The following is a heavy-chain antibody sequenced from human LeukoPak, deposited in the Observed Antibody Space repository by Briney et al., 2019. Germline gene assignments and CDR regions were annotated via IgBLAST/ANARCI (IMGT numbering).Heavy chain of an antibody. J-gene: IGHJ3*02. D-gene: IGHD3-22*01. CDR3: ARTGDSSGYDAFDI. CDR2: MNPNSGNT. Sequence: GASVKVSCKASGYTFTSYDINWVRQATGQGLEWMGWMNPNSGNTGYAQKFQGRVTMTRNTSISTAYMELSSLRSEDTAVYYCARTGDSSGYDAFDIWGQGTMVTVSS. V-gene: IGHV1-8*01. CDR1: GYTFTSYD.